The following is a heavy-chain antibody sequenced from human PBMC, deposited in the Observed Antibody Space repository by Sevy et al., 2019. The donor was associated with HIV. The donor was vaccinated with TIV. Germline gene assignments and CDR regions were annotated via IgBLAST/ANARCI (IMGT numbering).Heavy chain of an antibody. V-gene: IGHV3-30-3*01. CDR3: ARDDYRVMYYFDY. J-gene: IGHJ4*02. D-gene: IGHD4-4*01. Sequence: GGSLRLSCAASGFTFSSYAMHWVRQAPGKGLERVAVISYDGSNKYYADSVKGRFTISRDNSKNTLYLQMNSLRAEDTAVYYCARDDYRVMYYFDYWGQGTLVTVSS. CDR2: ISYDGSNK. CDR1: GFTFSSYA.